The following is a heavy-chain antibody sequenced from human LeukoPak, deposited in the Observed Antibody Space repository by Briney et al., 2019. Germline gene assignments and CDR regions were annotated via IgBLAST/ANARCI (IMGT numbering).Heavy chain of an antibody. J-gene: IGHJ6*02. Sequence: PSETLSLTCAVYGGSFSGYYWSWIRQPPGKGLEWIGEINHSGSTNYNLSLKSRVTISVDTSKNQFSLKLSSVTVADTAVYYCARGLAYCGGDCYYYYYYGMDVWGQGTTVTVSS. D-gene: IGHD2-21*02. CDR2: INHSGST. V-gene: IGHV4-34*01. CDR3: ARGLAYCGGDCYYYYYYGMDV. CDR1: GGSFSGYY.